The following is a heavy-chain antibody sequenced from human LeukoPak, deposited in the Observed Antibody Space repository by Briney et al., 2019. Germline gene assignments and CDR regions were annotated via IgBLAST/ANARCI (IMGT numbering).Heavy chain of an antibody. CDR2: ISAYNGNT. CDR1: GYTFTSYG. J-gene: IGHJ3*02. D-gene: IGHD4-17*01. CDR3: ARGGYGDYDGGGAFDI. V-gene: IGHV1-18*01. Sequence: AASVKVSCKASGYTFTSYGISWVRQAPGQGLEWMGWISAYNGNTNYAQKLQGRVTMTTDTSTSTAYMELSSLRSEDTAVYYCARGGYGDYDGGGAFDIWGQGTMVTVSS.